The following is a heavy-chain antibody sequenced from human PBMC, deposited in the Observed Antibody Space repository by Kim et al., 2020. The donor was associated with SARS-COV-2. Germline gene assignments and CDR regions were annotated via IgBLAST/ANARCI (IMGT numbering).Heavy chain of an antibody. CDR3: AKGGKWIQLWFFDY. Sequence: GGSLRLSCAASGFTFDDYAMHWVRQAPGKGLEWVSGISWNSGSIGYADSVKGRFTISRDNAKNSLYLQMNSLRAEDTALYYCAKGGKWIQLWFFDYWGQGTLVTVSS. CDR2: ISWNSGSI. D-gene: IGHD5-18*01. J-gene: IGHJ4*02. V-gene: IGHV3-9*01. CDR1: GFTFDDYA.